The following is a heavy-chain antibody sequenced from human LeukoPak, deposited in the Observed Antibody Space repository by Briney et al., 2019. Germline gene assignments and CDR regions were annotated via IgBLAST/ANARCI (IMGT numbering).Heavy chain of an antibody. D-gene: IGHD2-2*01. CDR2: IGGSGGST. Sequence: PGGSLRLSCAASGFTFSSYAMSWVRQAPGKGLEWVSAIGGSGGSTYYTDSVKGRFTISRDNSKNTLYLQMNSLRAEDTAVYYCAKAKRVPAAMGYYYYYMDVWGKGTTVTVSS. J-gene: IGHJ6*03. CDR3: AKAKRVPAAMGYYYYYMDV. CDR1: GFTFSSYA. V-gene: IGHV3-23*01.